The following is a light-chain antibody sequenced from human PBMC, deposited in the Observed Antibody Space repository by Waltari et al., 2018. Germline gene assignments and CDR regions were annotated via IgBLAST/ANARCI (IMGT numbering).Light chain of an antibody. J-gene: IGLJ3*02. CDR1: SLGTKT. CDR2: YDS. Sequence: SYVLNQPPSVSVAPGKTARISCGGTSLGTKTVHWYQQKPGQAPVLVIHYDSGRPSGIPERFSGSTSGKTATLTIKWVEAGDEAEYFCRVWDFTQGVFGGGTKLTVL. V-gene: IGLV3-21*04. CDR3: RVWDFTQGV.